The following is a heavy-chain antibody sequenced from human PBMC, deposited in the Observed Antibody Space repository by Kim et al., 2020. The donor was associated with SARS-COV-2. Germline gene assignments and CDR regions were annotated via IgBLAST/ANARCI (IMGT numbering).Heavy chain of an antibody. CDR2: YTGGRT. J-gene: IGHJ4*02. CDR3: ASALGH. D-gene: IGHD3-16*02. Sequence: YTGGRTNYNPSLQRRVTMSVDMSKNQFSLKLSSVTAADTAVYYCASALGHWGQGTLVTVSS. V-gene: IGHV4-4*07.